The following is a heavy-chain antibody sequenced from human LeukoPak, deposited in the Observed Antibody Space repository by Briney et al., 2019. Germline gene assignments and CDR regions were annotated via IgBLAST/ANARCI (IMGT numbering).Heavy chain of an antibody. D-gene: IGHD2-15*01. Sequence: GGSLRLSCAASGFTFSSYAMHWVRQAPGKGLEWVAVISYDGSNKYYADSVKGRFTISRDNSKNTLYLQMNSLRAEDTAVYYCARDRVVAADDFDYWGQGTLATVSS. V-gene: IGHV3-30-3*01. CDR1: GFTFSSYA. J-gene: IGHJ4*02. CDR2: ISYDGSNK. CDR3: ARDRVVAADDFDY.